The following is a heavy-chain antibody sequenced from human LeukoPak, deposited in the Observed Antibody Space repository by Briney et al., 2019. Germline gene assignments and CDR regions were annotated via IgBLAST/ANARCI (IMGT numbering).Heavy chain of an antibody. CDR2: IQTDGNTK. D-gene: IGHD2-2*01. CDR3: AKSLYCSSTTCYRYYFEN. V-gene: IGHV3-30*02. CDR1: GFIFSSYG. J-gene: IGHJ4*02. Sequence: GGFLRLSCAASGFIFSSYGMHWVRQAPGKGLEWVTFIQTDGNTKTYTESVKGRFTISRENSKNTLYLQMNSLRPEDTAVYYCAKSLYCSSTTCYRYYFENWGQGTLVTVSS.